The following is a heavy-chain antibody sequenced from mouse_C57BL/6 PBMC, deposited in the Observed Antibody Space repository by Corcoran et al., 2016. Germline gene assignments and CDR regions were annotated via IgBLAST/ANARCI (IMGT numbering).Heavy chain of an antibody. Sequence: EVQLQQSGPELVKPGASVKISCKASGYTFTDYYMNWVKQSHGKSLEWIGDINPNNGGTSYNQKFKGKATLTVDKSSSTAYMELRSLTSEDSAVYYCASPPAPWGQGTSVTVSS. CDR2: INPNNGGT. V-gene: IGHV1-26*01. J-gene: IGHJ4*01. CDR3: ASPPAP. CDR1: GYTFTDYY.